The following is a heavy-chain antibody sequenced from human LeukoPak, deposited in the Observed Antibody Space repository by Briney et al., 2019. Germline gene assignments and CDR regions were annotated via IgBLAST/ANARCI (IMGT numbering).Heavy chain of an antibody. V-gene: IGHV3-23*01. J-gene: IGHJ4*02. Sequence: GGSLRLSCVGSGFTFRSHAMSWVRQAPGKGLEFVSGIYENGGTTYYADSVKGRFSISRDNSKNTLYLQMDSLRGEDTAVYYCAKDFRIGYSAHFDYWGQGALVTVSS. CDR1: GFTFRSHA. D-gene: IGHD2-21*01. CDR2: IYENGGTT. CDR3: AKDFRIGYSAHFDY.